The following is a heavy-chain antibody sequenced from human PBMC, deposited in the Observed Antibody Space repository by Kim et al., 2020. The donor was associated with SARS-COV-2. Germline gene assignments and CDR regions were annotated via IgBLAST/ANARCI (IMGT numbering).Heavy chain of an antibody. CDR3: ARSAGPYDYYFDY. Sequence: RYSPSVQGQVTSSAGKSTTTAYLQWSSLKASDTAMYYCARSAGPYDYYFDYWGQGTLVTVSS. V-gene: IGHV5-51*01. J-gene: IGHJ4*02. D-gene: IGHD3-16*01.